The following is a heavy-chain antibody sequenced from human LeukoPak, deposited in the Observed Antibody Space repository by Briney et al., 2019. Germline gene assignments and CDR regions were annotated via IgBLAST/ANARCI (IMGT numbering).Heavy chain of an antibody. J-gene: IGHJ1*01. D-gene: IGHD6-13*01. V-gene: IGHV4-59*01. CDR3: VRAPWHAAAQFQH. Sequence: SETLSLTCTVSGRSISSYYWSWIRQPPGKGLEWIGYIHYSGSTNYNPSLKSRVTIAVDTSKNQFSLKLTSVTAADTAVYYCVRAPWHAAAQFQHWGQGTLVTVSS. CDR1: GRSISSYY. CDR2: IHYSGST.